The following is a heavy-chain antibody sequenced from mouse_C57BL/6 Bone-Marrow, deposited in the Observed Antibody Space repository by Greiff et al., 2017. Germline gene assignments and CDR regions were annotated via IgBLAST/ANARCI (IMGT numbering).Heavy chain of an antibody. CDR2: IYPGNSDT. Sequence: EVQLQQSGPELVKPGASVKMSCKTSGYTFTSYWMHWVKQRPGQGLEWIGAIYPGNSDTSYNQKFKGKAKLTAVTSASTAYMELSSLTNEDSAVYYCTRSAYYGRDYWGQGTTLTVSS. J-gene: IGHJ2*01. CDR3: TRSAYYGRDY. D-gene: IGHD1-1*01. CDR1: GYTFTSYW. V-gene: IGHV1-5*01.